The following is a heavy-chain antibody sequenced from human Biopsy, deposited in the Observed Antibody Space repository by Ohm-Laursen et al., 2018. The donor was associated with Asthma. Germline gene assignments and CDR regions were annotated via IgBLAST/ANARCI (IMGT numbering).Heavy chain of an antibody. J-gene: IGHJ4*02. V-gene: IGHV7-4-1*02. Sequence: SSVKVSCKASGYTVTRYAINWVRQAPGQGLEWMGWINTNTGNPTYAQGFTGRFVFSLDTSVNTAHLQINSLKAGDTAVYYCARMISYYHEMRAPFFDYWGQGTLVTVSS. CDR1: GYTVTRYA. D-gene: IGHD3-22*01. CDR3: ARMISYYHEMRAPFFDY. CDR2: INTNTGNP.